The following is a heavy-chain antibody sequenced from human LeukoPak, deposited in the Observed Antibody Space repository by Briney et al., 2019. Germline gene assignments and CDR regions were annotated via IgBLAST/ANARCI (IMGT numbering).Heavy chain of an antibody. Sequence: PGRSLRLSCAAPGFTFWSYGMHWVRQAPGKGLEWVAVVSYDGSNENYADSVKGRFTISRDNSKNTVYLHLNSLRVEDTAVYYCAKDRRMMSSYYGMDVWGQGTTVTVSS. V-gene: IGHV3-30*18. D-gene: IGHD3-16*01. CDR1: GFTFWSYG. CDR3: AKDRRMMSSYYGMDV. CDR2: VSYDGSNE. J-gene: IGHJ6*02.